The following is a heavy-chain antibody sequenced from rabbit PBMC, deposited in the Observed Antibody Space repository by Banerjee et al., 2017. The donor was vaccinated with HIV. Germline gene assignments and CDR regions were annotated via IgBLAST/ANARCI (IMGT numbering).Heavy chain of an antibody. D-gene: IGHD4-1*01. Sequence: GGDLVKPGASLTLTCTASGFTLSSYWICWVRQAPGKGLEWIACIYAGSSGTTEYASWAKGRFTISKTSSTTVTLQMTSLTVADTATYFCARDLAGVIGWNFNLWGPGTLVTVS. CDR3: ARDLAGVIGWNFNL. J-gene: IGHJ4*01. CDR2: IYAGSSGTT. CDR1: GFTLSSYW. V-gene: IGHV1S45*01.